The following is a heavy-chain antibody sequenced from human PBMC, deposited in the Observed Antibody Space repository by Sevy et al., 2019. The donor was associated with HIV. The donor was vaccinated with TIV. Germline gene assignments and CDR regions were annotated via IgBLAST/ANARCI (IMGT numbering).Heavy chain of an antibody. J-gene: IGHJ4*02. CDR1: GGSISSYY. CDR2: IYYSGST. D-gene: IGHD4-17*01. V-gene: IGHV4-59*08. Sequence: SETLSLTCTVSGGSISSYYWSWIRQPPGKGLEWIGYIYYSGSTNYNPSLKSRVTISVDTSKNQFSLKLSPVTAADTAVYYCARHETTVVTPLDYWGQGTLVTVSS. CDR3: ARHETTVVTPLDY.